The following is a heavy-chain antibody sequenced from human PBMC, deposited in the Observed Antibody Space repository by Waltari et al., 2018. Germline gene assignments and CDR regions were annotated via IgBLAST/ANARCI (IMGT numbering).Heavy chain of an antibody. V-gene: IGHV3-30-3*01. CDR1: GFTFSSYA. CDR2: RSYDGSNK. CDR3: ARDGPEGDPERNAFDI. Sequence: QVQLVESGGGVVQPGRSLRLSCAASGFTFSSYAMHWFRQAPGKGLEWVAVRSYDGSNKYYADSVKGRFTISRDNSKNTLYLQMNSLRAEDTAVYYCARDGPEGDPERNAFDIWGQGTMVTVSS. J-gene: IGHJ3*02. D-gene: IGHD1-1*01.